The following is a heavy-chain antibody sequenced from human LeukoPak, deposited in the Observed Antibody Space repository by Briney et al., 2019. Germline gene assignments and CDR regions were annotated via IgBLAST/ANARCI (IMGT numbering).Heavy chain of an antibody. D-gene: IGHD2-2*01. V-gene: IGHV3-21*01. J-gene: IGHJ4*02. CDR2: ISSSSSYI. Sequence: PGGSLRLSCAASGFGIGASFINWVRQAPGKGLEWVSSISSSSSYIYYADSVKGRFTISRDNAKNSLYLQMNSLRAEDTAVYYCARDEYCSSTSCHDYWGQGTLVTVSS. CDR3: ARDEYCSSTSCHDY. CDR1: GFGIGASF.